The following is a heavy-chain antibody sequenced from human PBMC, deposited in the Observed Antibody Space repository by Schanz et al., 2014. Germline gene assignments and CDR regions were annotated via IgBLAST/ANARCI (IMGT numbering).Heavy chain of an antibody. Sequence: EVQLVESGGGLVQPGGSLRLSCTASGFTFSDYWMSWVRQAPGKGPEWVANIKHDGSVKDYVDSVEGRFTISRDNAKRSRFHQMNSLRVEDAGVYFCVGQTCSPDYWGQGTLVTVSS. CDR2: IKHDGSVK. CDR3: VGQTCSPDY. D-gene: IGHD6-13*01. J-gene: IGHJ4*02. CDR1: GFTFSDYW. V-gene: IGHV3-7*02.